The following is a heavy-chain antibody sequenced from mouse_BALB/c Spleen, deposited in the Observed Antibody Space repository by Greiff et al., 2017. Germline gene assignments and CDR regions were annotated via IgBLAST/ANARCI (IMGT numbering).Heavy chain of an antibody. J-gene: IGHJ2*01. CDR3: ARGLGRGYFDY. Sequence: VQLQQSGPELVKPGASVKMSCKASGYTFTSYYIHWVKQRPGQGLEWIGWIYPGDGSTKYNEKFKGKTTLTADKSSSTAYMLLSSLTSEDSAIYFCARGLGRGYFDYWGQGTTLTVSS. CDR1: GYTFTSYY. V-gene: IGHV1S56*01. D-gene: IGHD4-1*01. CDR2: IYPGDGST.